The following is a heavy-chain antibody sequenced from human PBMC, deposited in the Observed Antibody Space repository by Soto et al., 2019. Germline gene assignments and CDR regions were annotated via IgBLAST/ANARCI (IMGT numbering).Heavy chain of an antibody. CDR1: GYRFSSYA. V-gene: IGHV1-18*01. CDR3: GRDEGDVDIGYYGLDA. CDR2: ISGYNGNT. J-gene: IGHJ6*01. D-gene: IGHD2-2*03. Sequence: QVQLVQSGGEVKKPGASVKVACKASGYRFSSYAISWVRQAPGQGLEWMGWISGYNGNTKYAQKLQGRVTMTTEKSTRTAYLELRSLRAEDTAGCCCGRDEGDVDIGYYGLDAWGQGTTVTVSS.